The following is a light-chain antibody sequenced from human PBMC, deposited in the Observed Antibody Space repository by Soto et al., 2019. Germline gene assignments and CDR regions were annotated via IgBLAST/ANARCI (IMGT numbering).Light chain of an antibody. CDR3: AAWDDSLNVVV. Sequence: QSVLTQPPSASGTPGQTVTISCSGCRSNIGRNTLNWYQQFPGTAPQLLISTSNHRPSGVRDRFSGSKSGTSASLAISGLQSDDEADYYCAAWDDSLNVVVFGGGTKLTVL. CDR2: TSN. V-gene: IGLV1-44*01. CDR1: RSNIGRNT. J-gene: IGLJ2*01.